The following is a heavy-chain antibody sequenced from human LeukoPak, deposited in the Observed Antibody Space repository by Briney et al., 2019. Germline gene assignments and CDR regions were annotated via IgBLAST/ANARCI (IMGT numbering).Heavy chain of an antibody. J-gene: IGHJ5*02. CDR1: GYTFTSYG. V-gene: IGHV1-18*01. CDR3: ARDRARYCTNGVCSTNWFDP. CDR2: ISAYNGNT. D-gene: IGHD2-8*01. Sequence: ASVKVSCKASGYTFTSYGISWVRQAPGQGLEWMGWISAYNGNTNYAQKLQGRVTMTTETSTSTAYMELRSLRSDETAVYYCARDRARYCTNGVCSTNWFDPWGQGTLVTVSS.